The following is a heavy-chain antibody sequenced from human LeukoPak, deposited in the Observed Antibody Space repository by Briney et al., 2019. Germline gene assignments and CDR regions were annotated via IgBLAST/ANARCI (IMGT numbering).Heavy chain of an antibody. CDR1: EGTFSSYA. CDR3: ASGYCSGGSCYRVEPDY. Sequence: SVKVSCKASEGTFSSYAISWVRQAPGQGLEWMGGIIPIFGTANYAQKFQGRVTITADESTGTAYMELSSLRSEDTAVYYCASGYCSGGSCYRVEPDYWGQGTLVTVSS. CDR2: IIPIFGTA. J-gene: IGHJ4*02. D-gene: IGHD2-15*01. V-gene: IGHV1-69*01.